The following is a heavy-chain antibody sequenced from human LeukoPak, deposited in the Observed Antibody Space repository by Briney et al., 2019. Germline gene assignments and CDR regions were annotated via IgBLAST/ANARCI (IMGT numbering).Heavy chain of an antibody. V-gene: IGHV4-31*03. CDR3: ARAFDYGGNPPFDY. J-gene: IGHJ4*02. Sequence: PSQTLSLTCTVSDDSISSGSYFWNWIRQQPGKGLEWIGYIYYSGTTYYNPSLKSRVTISVDTSKNQFSLKLSSVTAADTAVYFCARAFDYGGNPPFDYWGQGTLVTVSS. CDR2: IYYSGTT. D-gene: IGHD4-23*01. CDR1: DDSISSGSYF.